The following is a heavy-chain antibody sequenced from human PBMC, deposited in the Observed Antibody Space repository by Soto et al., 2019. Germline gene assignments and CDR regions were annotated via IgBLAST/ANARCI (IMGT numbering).Heavy chain of an antibody. CDR2: ISASGGGT. CDR3: SKARRRAAYYNSVS. Sequence: PGGSLSLSCAASGFTFSSCDMSWVRQAPGKGLEWVSAISASGGGTYYADSVKGRFTISRDNSKNTLYLQMNSLRAEDTAVYYCSKARRRAAYYNSVSLGHGPLVTVSS. CDR1: GFTFSSCD. J-gene: IGHJ5*01. V-gene: IGHV3-23*01. D-gene: IGHD1-1*01.